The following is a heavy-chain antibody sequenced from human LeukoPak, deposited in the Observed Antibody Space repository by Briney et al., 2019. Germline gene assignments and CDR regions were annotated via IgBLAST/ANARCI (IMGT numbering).Heavy chain of an antibody. Sequence: GGSLRLSXAASGFTFSSYRMHWVRQAPGKGLVWVSRINSDGSSTSYADSVKGRFTISRDNAKNTLYLQMNSLRAEDTAVYYCARDKAIVGATQFDYWGQGTLVTVSS. V-gene: IGHV3-74*01. J-gene: IGHJ4*02. CDR3: ARDKAIVGATQFDY. CDR2: INSDGSST. D-gene: IGHD1-26*01. CDR1: GFTFSSYR.